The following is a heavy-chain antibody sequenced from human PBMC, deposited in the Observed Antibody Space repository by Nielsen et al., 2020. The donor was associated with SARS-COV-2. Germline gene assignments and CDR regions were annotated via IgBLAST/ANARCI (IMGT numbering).Heavy chain of an antibody. CDR1: RFTFTNAW. CDR2: IKSKADGGTT. V-gene: IGHV3-15*01. CDR3: ARESVTGTDAFDI. J-gene: IGHJ3*02. Sequence: GGSLRLSCAASRFTFTNAWMSWVRQAPGKGLEWVGRIKSKADGGTTDYAAPVIGRFTISRDNAENSLSLQMNSLRAEDTAVYYCARESVTGTDAFDIWGQGTVVTVSS. D-gene: IGHD6-19*01.